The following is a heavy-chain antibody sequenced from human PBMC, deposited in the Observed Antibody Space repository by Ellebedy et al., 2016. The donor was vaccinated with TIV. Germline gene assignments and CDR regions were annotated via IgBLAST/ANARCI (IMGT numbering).Heavy chain of an antibody. D-gene: IGHD5-12*01. CDR3: ARDLGVAYGMDV. J-gene: IGHJ6*02. Sequence: GESLKISXAASGFSFSSYAMNWVRQAPGKGLEWISCLNSGSRATYYADSVKGRFTISRDDAQNSLYLQMNSLRAEDTGLYYCARDLGVAYGMDVWGQGTTVTVSS. CDR1: GFSFSSYA. V-gene: IGHV3-48*04. CDR2: LNSGSRAT.